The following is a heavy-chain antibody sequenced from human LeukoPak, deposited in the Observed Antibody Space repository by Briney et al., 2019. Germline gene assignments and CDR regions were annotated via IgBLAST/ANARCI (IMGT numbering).Heavy chain of an antibody. V-gene: IGHV4-59*08. CDR3: ARRAGEWELLDY. D-gene: IGHD1-26*01. Sequence: SETLSLTCTVSGGSISSYYWSWIRQPPGKGLEWIGYIYYSGSTNYNPSLKSRVTVSVDTPKNQFSLKLSSVTAADTAVYYCARRAGEWELLDYWGQGTLVTVSS. CDR2: IYYSGST. J-gene: IGHJ4*02. CDR1: GGSISSYY.